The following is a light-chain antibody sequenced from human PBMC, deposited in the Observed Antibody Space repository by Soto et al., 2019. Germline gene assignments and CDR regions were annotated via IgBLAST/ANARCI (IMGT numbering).Light chain of an antibody. CDR2: EVS. Sequence: QSVLTQPPSASGSFGQSVSISCTGTSSDVGGYNYVSWYQQHPGKAPKLMIYEVSDRPSGVPDRFSGSKSANTASLTVSGLQADDEADYYCSSYSGTTYHHVFGTGTKVTVL. V-gene: IGLV2-8*01. J-gene: IGLJ1*01. CDR3: SSYSGTTYHHV. CDR1: SSDVGGYNY.